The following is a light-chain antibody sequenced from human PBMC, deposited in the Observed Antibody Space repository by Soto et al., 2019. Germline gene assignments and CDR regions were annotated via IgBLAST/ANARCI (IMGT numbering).Light chain of an antibody. J-gene: IGKJ3*01. Sequence: DIQMTQSPSTLSASVGDRVTITCRASQSISSWLAWYQQKPGKAPKLLIYKASSLESGVPSRFSGSGSGTEFTLTISSLQPDDFATYYCQQNYINPRTFGPGTKVDIK. CDR1: QSISSW. CDR3: QQNYINPRT. CDR2: KAS. V-gene: IGKV1-5*03.